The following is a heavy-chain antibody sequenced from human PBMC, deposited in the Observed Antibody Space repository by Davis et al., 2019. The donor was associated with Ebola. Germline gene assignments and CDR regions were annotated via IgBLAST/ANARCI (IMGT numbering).Heavy chain of an antibody. Sequence: ASVKVSCKASGYTFTSYGISWVRQAPGQGLEWMGWTSAYNGNTNYAQKLQGRVTMTTDTSTSTAYMELRSLRSDDTAVYYCARSSKVDWYFDLWGRGTLVTVSS. CDR1: GYTFTSYG. V-gene: IGHV1-18*01. CDR2: TSAYNGNT. D-gene: IGHD2-2*01. J-gene: IGHJ2*01. CDR3: ARSSKVDWYFDL.